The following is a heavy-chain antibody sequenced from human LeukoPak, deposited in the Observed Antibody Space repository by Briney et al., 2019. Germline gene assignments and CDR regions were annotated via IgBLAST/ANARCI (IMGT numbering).Heavy chain of an antibody. D-gene: IGHD1-14*01. CDR3: ARFGIAEQTFDY. Sequence: TSETLSLTCTVSNYSISSGYFWGWIRQPPGKGLEWIGNIFHTGSTYYNPSLKSRVTMSADTSKNQFSLKLSSVTATDTAVYYCARFGIAEQTFDYWGQGTLVTVSS. J-gene: IGHJ4*02. CDR2: IFHTGST. CDR1: NYSISSGYF. V-gene: IGHV4-38-2*02.